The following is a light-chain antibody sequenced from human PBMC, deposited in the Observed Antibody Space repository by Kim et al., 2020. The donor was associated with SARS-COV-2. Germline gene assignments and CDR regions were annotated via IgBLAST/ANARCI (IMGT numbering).Light chain of an antibody. CDR2: KTS. CDR3: QQYNSYYT. Sequence: LSAAGGDRVTITCRASEHISTWLAWYQQKPGKAPKLLNYKTSNSESGVPSRFSGSRSGKEFTLTISSLQPDDFATYYCQQYNSYYTFGQGTKLEI. CDR1: EHISTW. V-gene: IGKV1-5*03. J-gene: IGKJ2*01.